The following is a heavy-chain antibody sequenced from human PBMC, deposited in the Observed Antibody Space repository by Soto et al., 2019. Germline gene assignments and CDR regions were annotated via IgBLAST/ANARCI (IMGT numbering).Heavy chain of an antibody. Sequence: QLQLQESGPGLVKPSETLSLTCTVSGGSISSSSYYWGWIRQPPGKGLEWIGSIYYSGSTYYNPSLKSRVPISVDTSKNQFSLKLSSVTAADTAVYYCARSGRIAVAGGAFDIWGQGTMVTVSS. CDR3: ARSGRIAVAGGAFDI. J-gene: IGHJ3*02. D-gene: IGHD6-19*01. CDR2: IYYSGST. CDR1: GGSISSSSYY. V-gene: IGHV4-39*01.